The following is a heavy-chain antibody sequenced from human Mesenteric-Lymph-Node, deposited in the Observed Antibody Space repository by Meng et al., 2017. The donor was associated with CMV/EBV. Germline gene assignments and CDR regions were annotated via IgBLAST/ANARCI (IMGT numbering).Heavy chain of an antibody. J-gene: IGHJ5*02. CDR3: AKDGGVGMAWFDP. Sequence: GESLKISCAASGFTFSSYAMSWVRQAPGKGLGWVSAISGSGGSTYYADSVKGRFTISRDNSKNTLYLQMNSLRTEDTAVYYCAKDGGVGMAWFDPWGQGTLVTVSS. V-gene: IGHV3-23*01. CDR1: GFTFSSYA. D-gene: IGHD2-8*02. CDR2: ISGSGGST.